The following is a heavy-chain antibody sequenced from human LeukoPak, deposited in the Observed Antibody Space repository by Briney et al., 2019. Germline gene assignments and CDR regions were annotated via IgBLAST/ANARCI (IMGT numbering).Heavy chain of an antibody. V-gene: IGHV4-34*01. D-gene: IGHD6-19*01. Sequence: SGTLSLTCAVYGGSFSGYYWSWIRQPPGKGLEWIGEINHSGSTNYNPSLKSRVTISVDTSKNQFSLKLSSVTAADTAVYYCARRPGSGWYGRYFDLWGRGTLVTVSP. CDR1: GGSFSGYY. CDR2: INHSGST. J-gene: IGHJ2*01. CDR3: ARRPGSGWYGRYFDL.